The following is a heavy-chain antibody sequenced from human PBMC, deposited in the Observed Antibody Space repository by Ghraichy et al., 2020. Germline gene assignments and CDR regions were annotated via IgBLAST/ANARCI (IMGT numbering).Heavy chain of an antibody. Sequence: SETLSLTCTVSGASISSPDYFCGWVRQPAGKGLEWVGSAFYSGTDYYNPSLKSRVAVSVATSKNQFSLQLTSVTAADSGLYFCTRHSSGTLQWYYRGVDVWGQGTTVIVYS. CDR3: TRHSSGTLQWYYRGVDV. CDR2: AFYSGTD. CDR1: GASISSPDYF. V-gene: IGHV4-39*01. J-gene: IGHJ6*02. D-gene: IGHD6-19*01.